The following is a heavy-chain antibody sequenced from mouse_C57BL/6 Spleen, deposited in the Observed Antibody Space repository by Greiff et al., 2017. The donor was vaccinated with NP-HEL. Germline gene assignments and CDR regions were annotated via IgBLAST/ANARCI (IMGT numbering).Heavy chain of an antibody. CDR2: ISDGGSYT. J-gene: IGHJ2*01. CDR3: ARRTTVVATPFDY. V-gene: IGHV5-4*03. D-gene: IGHD1-1*01. Sequence: EVKLMESGGGLVKPGGSLKLSCAASGFTFSSYAMSWVRQTPEKRLEWVATISDGGSYTYYPDNVKGRFTISRDNATNNLYLQMSHLKSEDTAMYYCARRTTVVATPFDYWGQGTTLTVSS. CDR1: GFTFSSYA.